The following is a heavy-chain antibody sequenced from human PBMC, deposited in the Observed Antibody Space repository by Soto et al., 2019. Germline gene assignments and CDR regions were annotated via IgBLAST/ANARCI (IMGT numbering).Heavy chain of an antibody. Sequence: TLSLTCAISGDSVSSNSAAWNWIRQSPSRGLEWLGRTYYRSKWYNDYAVSVKSRITINPDTSKNQFSLQLNSVTPEDTAVYYCARAEMNTVTYVGHNWFDPWGQETLVTVSS. CDR3: ARAEMNTVTYVGHNWFDP. J-gene: IGHJ5*02. D-gene: IGHD2-21*02. CDR2: TYYRSKWYN. CDR1: GDSVSSNSAA. V-gene: IGHV6-1*01.